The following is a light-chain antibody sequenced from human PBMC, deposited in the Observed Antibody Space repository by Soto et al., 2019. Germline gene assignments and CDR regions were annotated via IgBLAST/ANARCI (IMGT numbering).Light chain of an antibody. CDR2: AAS. Sequence: DIQMTQSPSSLSASVGDRVTITCRASQSISHYLNWYQQKPGIAPKLLIYAASSLHFGVPSRFSGSGSGTDFTLTISSLQPEDFAIYYCQQSHSAPPTFGQGTHLEIK. J-gene: IGKJ2*01. CDR3: QQSHSAPPT. V-gene: IGKV1-39*01. CDR1: QSISHY.